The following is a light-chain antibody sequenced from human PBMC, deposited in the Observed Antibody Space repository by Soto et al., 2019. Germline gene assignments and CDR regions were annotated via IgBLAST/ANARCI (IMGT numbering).Light chain of an antibody. J-gene: IGKJ2*01. CDR3: QQYQNWPRT. Sequence: EIVMTQSPATLSVSPGEGATLSCRASQSVSKNLAWYQQRPGQAPRLLIYRASTRDTRIPARFSGSGSGTEFTLTISSLQSEDFAVYYCQQYQNWPRTFGQGNKLEIK. CDR2: RAS. CDR1: QSVSKN. V-gene: IGKV3-15*01.